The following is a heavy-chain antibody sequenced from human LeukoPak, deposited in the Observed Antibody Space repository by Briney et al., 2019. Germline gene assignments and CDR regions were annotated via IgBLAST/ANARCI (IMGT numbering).Heavy chain of an antibody. D-gene: IGHD5-18*01. V-gene: IGHV1-2*02. CDR2: INPHSGGT. J-gene: IGHJ4*02. Sequence: ASVKVSCKASGYTFTGYYMHWVRQAPGQGLEWMGWINPHSGGTNVAQKFQGRVTMTRDTSINTAYMELGRLRSDDTAVYYCARVGWGYSYGYLDYWGQGTLVTVSS. CDR1: GYTFTGYY. CDR3: ARVGWGYSYGYLDY.